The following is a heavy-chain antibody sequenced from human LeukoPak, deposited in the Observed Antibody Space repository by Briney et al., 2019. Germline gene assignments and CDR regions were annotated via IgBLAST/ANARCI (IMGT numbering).Heavy chain of an antibody. D-gene: IGHD1-1*01. V-gene: IGHV3-30*03. J-gene: IGHJ3*02. Sequence: GRSLRLSCVASGFTFSSYGMHWVRQAPGKGLEWVAVISYDGTNKYYADSVKGRFTISRDNSKNTLYLQMNSLRAEDTAVYYCAREGYTGTTIAFDIWGQGTMVTVSS. CDR3: AREGYTGTTIAFDI. CDR2: ISYDGTNK. CDR1: GFTFSSYG.